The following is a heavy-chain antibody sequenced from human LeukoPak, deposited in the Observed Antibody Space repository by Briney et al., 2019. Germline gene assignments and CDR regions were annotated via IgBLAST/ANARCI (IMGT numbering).Heavy chain of an antibody. D-gene: IGHD6-13*01. V-gene: IGHV3-11*01. CDR3: AGRAAAGRCFDY. CDR1: GFTFSDYY. J-gene: IGHJ4*02. CDR2: ISSGGSTI. Sequence: NPGGSLRLSCAVSGFTFSDYYMSWIRQAPGKGLEWVSYISSGGSTISHADSVKGRFTISRDNAENLLYLQMNSLRAEDTAVYYCAGRAAAGRCFDYWGQGTLVTVSS.